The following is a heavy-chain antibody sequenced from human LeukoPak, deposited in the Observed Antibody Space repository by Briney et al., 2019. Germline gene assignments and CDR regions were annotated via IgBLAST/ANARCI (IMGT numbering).Heavy chain of an antibody. CDR3: ARHQLDAFDI. Sequence: SETLSLTCTVSGGSISSYYWSWIRQPPGKGLEWIGYIYYSGSTNYNPSLKSRVTISVDTSKNQFSLKLSSVTAADTAVYYCARHQLDAFDIWGQGTTVTVSS. CDR1: GGSISSYY. V-gene: IGHV4-59*08. J-gene: IGHJ3*02. CDR2: IYYSGST.